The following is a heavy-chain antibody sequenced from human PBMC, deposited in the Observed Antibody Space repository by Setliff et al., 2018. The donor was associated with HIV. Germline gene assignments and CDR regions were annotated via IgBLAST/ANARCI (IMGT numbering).Heavy chain of an antibody. CDR3: ARVHQYDFWSGYSGWYFDL. CDR2: IYSDGST. V-gene: IGHV3-53*05. J-gene: IGHJ2*01. Sequence: PGESLKISCAASGFSVSTSYMRWIRQAPGKGLEWVSVIYSDGSTYYADSVKGRFTISRDNSKNTLYLQMNSLRAEDTAVYYCARVHQYDFWSGYSGWYFDLWGRGTLVTVSS. CDR1: GFSVSTSY. D-gene: IGHD3-3*01.